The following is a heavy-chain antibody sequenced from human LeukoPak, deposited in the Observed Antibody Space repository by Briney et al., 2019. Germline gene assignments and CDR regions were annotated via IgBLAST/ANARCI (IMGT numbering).Heavy chain of an antibody. CDR3: AREGDGYNPDY. Sequence: GGSLRLSCAASGFTFSSYSMNWVRQAPGKGLDWVSSISSSTSYIYYADSVKGRFTISGDNAKNSLYLQMNSLRAEDTAVYYCAREGDGYNPDYWGQGTLVTVSS. CDR2: ISSSTSYI. V-gene: IGHV3-21*01. CDR1: GFTFSSYS. J-gene: IGHJ4*02. D-gene: IGHD5-24*01.